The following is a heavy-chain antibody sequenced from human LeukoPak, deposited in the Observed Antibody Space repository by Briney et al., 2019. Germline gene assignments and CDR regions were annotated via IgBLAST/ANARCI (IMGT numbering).Heavy chain of an antibody. V-gene: IGHV3-74*01. CDR3: ARESLLIAAPFDY. J-gene: IGHJ4*02. CDR1: GFTFSSYA. D-gene: IGHD6-6*01. CDR2: INTDGSST. Sequence: PGGSLRLSCAASGFTFSSYAMSWVRQAPGKGLGWVSRINTDGSSTSYADSVKGRFTISRDNAKNTLYLQMNSLRAEDTAVYYCARESLLIAAPFDYWGQGTLVTVSS.